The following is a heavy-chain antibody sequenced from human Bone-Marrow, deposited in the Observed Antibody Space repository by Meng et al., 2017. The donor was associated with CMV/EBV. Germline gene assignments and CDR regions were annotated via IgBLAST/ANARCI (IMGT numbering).Heavy chain of an antibody. J-gene: IGHJ4*02. CDR3: AKGRGFYFDL. CDR2: IGYNGRNK. CDR1: GLAFSSSG. Sequence: LSCAASGLAFSSSGMSWVRQAPGKGLEWVAFIGYNGRNKYYVDSVKGRFTISRDNSKNTLYLQMSSLRAEDTAVYRCAKGRGFYFDLWGQGTLVTVSS. V-gene: IGHV3-30*02.